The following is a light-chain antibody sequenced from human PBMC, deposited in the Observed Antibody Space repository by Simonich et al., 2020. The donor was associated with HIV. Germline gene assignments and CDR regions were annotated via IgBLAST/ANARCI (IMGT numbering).Light chain of an antibody. Sequence: AIQLTQSPSSLSASVGDRVTITCRARQGISSALAWYQQKPGKAPKLLFYDASSLESGFHSRFSGSGSGTDFTLTISSLQPEDFATYYCQQFNSYPYTFGQGTKLEIK. J-gene: IGKJ2*01. CDR3: QQFNSYPYT. CDR1: QGISSA. CDR2: DAS. V-gene: IGKV1-13*02.